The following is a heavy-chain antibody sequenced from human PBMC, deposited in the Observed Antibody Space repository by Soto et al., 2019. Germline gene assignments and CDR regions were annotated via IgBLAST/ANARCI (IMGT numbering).Heavy chain of an antibody. CDR1: GFTFSSYS. Sequence: PGGSLRLSCAASGFTFSSYSMNWVRQAPGKGLEWVSSISSSSSYIYYADSVKGRFTISRDNAKNSLYLQMNSLRAEDTAVYYCAREGIVATIGWFRYYYMDVWGKGTTVTVSS. V-gene: IGHV3-21*01. D-gene: IGHD5-12*01. CDR3: AREGIVATIGWFRYYYMDV. CDR2: ISSSSSYI. J-gene: IGHJ6*03.